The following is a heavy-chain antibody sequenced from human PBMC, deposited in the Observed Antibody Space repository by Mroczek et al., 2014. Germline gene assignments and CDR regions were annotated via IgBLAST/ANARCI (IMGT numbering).Heavy chain of an antibody. J-gene: IGHJ5*02. V-gene: IGHV3-33*01. Sequence: QVQLVQSGGGVVQPGRSLRLSCAASGFTFSSYGMHWVRQAPGKGLEWVAVIWYDGSNKYYADSVKGRFTISRDNSKNTLYLQMNSLRAEDTAVYYCARRGVAGRDNWFDPWGQGTLVTVSS. CDR3: ARRGVAGRDNWFDP. CDR2: IWYDGSNK. CDR1: GFTFSSYG. D-gene: IGHD6-19*01.